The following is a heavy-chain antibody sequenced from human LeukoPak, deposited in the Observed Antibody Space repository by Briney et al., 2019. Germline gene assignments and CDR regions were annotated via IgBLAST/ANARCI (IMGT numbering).Heavy chain of an antibody. J-gene: IGHJ4*02. Sequence: GGSLRLSCAASGITVSNNYMSWVRQAPGKGLEWVSLIYSGGSTYYADSVRGRFTISRDSSKNTLYLQMNSLRVEDTAVYYCARIYNWGQGTLVTVSS. CDR2: IYSGGST. D-gene: IGHD4-11*01. V-gene: IGHV3-66*01. CDR1: GITVSNNY. CDR3: ARIYN.